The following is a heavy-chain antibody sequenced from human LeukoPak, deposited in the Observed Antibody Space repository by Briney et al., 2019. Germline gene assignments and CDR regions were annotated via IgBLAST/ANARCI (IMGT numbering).Heavy chain of an antibody. D-gene: IGHD2-2*01. CDR1: GGSFSGYY. CDR3: ARGRLYCSSTSCYNWFDP. Sequence: SSETLSLTCAVYGGSFSGYYWSWIRQPPGKGLEWIGEINHSGSTNYNPSLKSRVTISVDTSKNQFSLKLSSVTAADTAVYYCARGRLYCSSTSCYNWFDPWGQGTLVTVSS. CDR2: INHSGST. V-gene: IGHV4-34*01. J-gene: IGHJ5*02.